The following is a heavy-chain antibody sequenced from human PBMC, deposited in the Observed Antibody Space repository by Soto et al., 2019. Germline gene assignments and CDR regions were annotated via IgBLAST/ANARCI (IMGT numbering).Heavy chain of an antibody. Sequence: EVQLVESGGGLIQPGGSLRLSCAASGFTVSNNYMRWVRQAPGKGLEWVSLIYSGGITHYADSVKGRFTISRDNSKNTLYLQMNSLRVEDTAVYYCARDPPGIAASGGGGWGQGTLVTVSS. J-gene: IGHJ4*02. V-gene: IGHV3-53*01. CDR2: IYSGGIT. D-gene: IGHD6-13*01. CDR1: GFTVSNNY. CDR3: ARDPPGIAASGGGG.